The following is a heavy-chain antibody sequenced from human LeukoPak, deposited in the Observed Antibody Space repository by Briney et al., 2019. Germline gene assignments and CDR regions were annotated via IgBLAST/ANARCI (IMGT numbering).Heavy chain of an antibody. D-gene: IGHD1-26*01. CDR2: ISTDGSST. Sequence: GGSLRLSCAASGFTFSSYWMHWVRQVPGKGLVWVSRISTDGSSTTYADSVKGRFTISRDNAKNTLYLQMNSLRAEDTAVYYCARAYSGSYRVDYWGQGTLVTVSS. V-gene: IGHV3-74*01. J-gene: IGHJ4*02. CDR3: ARAYSGSYRVDY. CDR1: GFTFSSYW.